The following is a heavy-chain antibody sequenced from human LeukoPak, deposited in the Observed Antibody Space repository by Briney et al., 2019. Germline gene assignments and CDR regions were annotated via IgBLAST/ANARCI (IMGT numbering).Heavy chain of an antibody. CDR2: ISGSGGST. J-gene: IGHJ4*02. V-gene: IGHV3-23*01. CDR3: AKDRYCGGDCYSWDY. Sequence: PGGSLRLSCAASGFTFSSSAMSWVRQAPGKGLEWVSTISGSGGSTYYADSAKGRFIISRDNSKNTLYLQMNSLRAEDTAVYYCAKDRYCGGDCYSWDYWGQGTLVTVSS. D-gene: IGHD2-21*02. CDR1: GFTFSSSA.